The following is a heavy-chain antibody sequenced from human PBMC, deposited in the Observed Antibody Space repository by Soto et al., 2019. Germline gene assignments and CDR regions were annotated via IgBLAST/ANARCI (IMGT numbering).Heavy chain of an antibody. D-gene: IGHD6-13*01. Sequence: NPSETLSLTCTVPGGSISSYYWSWIRQPAGKGLEWIGSIYYSGSTNYNTSLKSRVTISVDTSKNQFSLKLSSVTAADTAVYYCATRAAAGKGYYGMDVWGQGTTVTVSS. CDR3: ATRAAAGKGYYGMDV. V-gene: IGHV4-59*01. CDR2: IYYSGST. J-gene: IGHJ6*02. CDR1: GGSISSYY.